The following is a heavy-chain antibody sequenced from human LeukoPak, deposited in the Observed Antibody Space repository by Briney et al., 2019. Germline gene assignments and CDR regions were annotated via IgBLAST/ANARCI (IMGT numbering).Heavy chain of an antibody. CDR3: ARERIAAAGYYYYYYMDV. CDR1: GFNVSSNY. Sequence: GGSLRLSCAASGFNVSSNYMSWVRQAPGKGLEWVSVIYSGGSTYYADSVKGRFTISRDNSKNTLYLQMNSLRAEDTAVYYCARERIAAAGYYYYYYMDVWGKGTTVTVSS. CDR2: IYSGGST. D-gene: IGHD6-13*01. V-gene: IGHV3-53*01. J-gene: IGHJ6*03.